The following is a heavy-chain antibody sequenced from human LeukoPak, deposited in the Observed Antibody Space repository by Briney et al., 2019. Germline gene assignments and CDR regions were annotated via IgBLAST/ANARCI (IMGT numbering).Heavy chain of an antibody. V-gene: IGHV3-30-3*01. CDR1: GFTFSSYA. Sequence: LGGSLRLSCAASGFTFSSYAMHWVRQAPGKGLEWVAVISYDGSNKYYADSVKGRFTISRDNSKNTLYLQMNSLRAEDTAVYYCARTLIRTYGDYDYWGQGTLVTVSS. J-gene: IGHJ4*02. CDR3: ARTLIRTYGDYDY. D-gene: IGHD4-17*01. CDR2: ISYDGSNK.